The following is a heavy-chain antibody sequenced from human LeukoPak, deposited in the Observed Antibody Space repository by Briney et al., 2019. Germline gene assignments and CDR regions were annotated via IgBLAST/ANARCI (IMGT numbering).Heavy chain of an antibody. CDR3: ARVRYYDSSGYYDSHYYYGMDV. D-gene: IGHD3-22*01. V-gene: IGHV3-23*01. J-gene: IGHJ6*02. Sequence: PGGSLRLSCAASGFTFSSYAMSWVRQAPGKGLEWVSAISGSGGSTYYADSVKGRFTISRDNSKNTLYLQMNSLRAEDTAVYYCARVRYYDSSGYYDSHYYYGMDVWGQGTTVTVSS. CDR2: ISGSGGST. CDR1: GFTFSSYA.